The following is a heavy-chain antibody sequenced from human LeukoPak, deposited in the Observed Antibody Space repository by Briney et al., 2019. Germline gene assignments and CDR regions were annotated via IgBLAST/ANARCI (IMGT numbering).Heavy chain of an antibody. CDR2: IYYSGST. J-gene: IGHJ5*02. D-gene: IGHD2-15*01. CDR3: ARHLIVVVAATPLYNWFDP. V-gene: IGHV4-39*01. Sequence: PSETLSLTCAVYGGSFSGYYWGWIRQPPGKGLEWIGSIYYSGSTYYNPSLKSRVTISVDTSKNQFSLKLSSVTAADTAVYYCARHLIVVVAATPLYNWFDPWGQGTLVTVSS. CDR1: GGSFSGYY.